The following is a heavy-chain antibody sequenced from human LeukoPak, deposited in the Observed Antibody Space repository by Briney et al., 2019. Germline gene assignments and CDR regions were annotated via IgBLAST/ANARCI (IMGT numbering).Heavy chain of an antibody. J-gene: IGHJ5*02. Sequence: ASVKVSCKASGYTFTGYYMHWVRQAPGQGLEWMGWINPNSGGTNYAQKFQGRVTMTRDTSISTAYMELSRLRSDDTAVYYCARLEYSGSSLPPFDPWGQGTLVTVSS. CDR3: ARLEYSGSSLPPFDP. V-gene: IGHV1-2*02. D-gene: IGHD1-26*01. CDR1: GYTFTGYY. CDR2: INPNSGGT.